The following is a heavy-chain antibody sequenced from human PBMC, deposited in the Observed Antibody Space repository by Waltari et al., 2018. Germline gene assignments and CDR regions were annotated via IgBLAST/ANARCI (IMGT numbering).Heavy chain of an antibody. V-gene: IGHV1-8*01. J-gene: IGHJ4*02. Sequence: QVQLVQSGAEVKRPGASGKYSCNASGYPFPRYDINWVRQAPGQGLEWMGRMNPNSGNTDYAQKFQDRVTMTRSTSLNTAYMELSSLRPEDTAVYYCARRPAGSHFDYWGQGTLVTVSS. CDR1: GYPFPRYD. CDR2: MNPNSGNT. D-gene: IGHD2-2*01. CDR3: ARRPAGSHFDY.